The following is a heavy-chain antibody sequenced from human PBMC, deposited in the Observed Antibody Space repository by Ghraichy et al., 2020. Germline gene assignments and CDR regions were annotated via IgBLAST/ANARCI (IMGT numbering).Heavy chain of an antibody. Sequence: GESLNISCAASGFTFSSYAMSWVRQAPGKGLEWVPAISGSGGSTYYADSVKGRFTISRDNSKNTLYLQMNSLRAEDTAVYYCAKGDSGYLHYYYYMDVWGKGTTVTVSS. J-gene: IGHJ6*03. V-gene: IGHV3-23*01. CDR2: ISGSGGST. D-gene: IGHD5-12*01. CDR1: GFTFSSYA. CDR3: AKGDSGYLHYYYYMDV.